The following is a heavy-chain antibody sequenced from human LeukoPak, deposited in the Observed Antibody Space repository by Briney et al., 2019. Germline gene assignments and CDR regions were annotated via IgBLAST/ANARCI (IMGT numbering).Heavy chain of an antibody. CDR1: GGTFSSYA. J-gene: IGHJ3*02. CDR3: ARPGAGVLDAFDI. D-gene: IGHD3-10*01. Sequence: SVKVSCKASGGTFSSYAISWVRQAPGQGLEWMGRIIPILGIVNYVQKFQGRVTITADKSTSTAYMELSSLRSEDTAVYYCARPGAGVLDAFDIWGQGTMVTVSS. CDR2: IIPILGIV. V-gene: IGHV1-69*04.